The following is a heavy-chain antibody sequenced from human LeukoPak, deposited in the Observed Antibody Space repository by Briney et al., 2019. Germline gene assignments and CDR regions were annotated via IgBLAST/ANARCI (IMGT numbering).Heavy chain of an antibody. V-gene: IGHV4-39*07. CDR1: GGSISSSSYY. CDR3: AREVQQYTVTTGNFDY. CDR2: IYYIGST. Sequence: TSETLSLTCTVSGGSISSSSYYWGWIRQPPGKGLEWIGSIYYIGSTYYNPSLKSRVTISVDTSKNQFSLKLSSVTAADTAVYYCAREVQQYTVTTGNFDYWGQGTLVTVSS. J-gene: IGHJ4*02. D-gene: IGHD4-17*01.